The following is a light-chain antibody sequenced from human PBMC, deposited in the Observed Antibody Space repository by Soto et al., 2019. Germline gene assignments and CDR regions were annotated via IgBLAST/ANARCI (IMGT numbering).Light chain of an antibody. CDR3: SAYTTTTTLI. J-gene: IGLJ1*01. CDR1: SSDVGGYDY. Sequence: QSALTQPASVSGSPGQSVTISCTGTSSDVGGYDYVSWYQQHPGTAPKLILYEVNNRPSGVSNRFSGSKSGNTASLIISGLQTEDEADYYCSAYTTTTTLIFGTGTKLTV. V-gene: IGLV2-14*01. CDR2: EVN.